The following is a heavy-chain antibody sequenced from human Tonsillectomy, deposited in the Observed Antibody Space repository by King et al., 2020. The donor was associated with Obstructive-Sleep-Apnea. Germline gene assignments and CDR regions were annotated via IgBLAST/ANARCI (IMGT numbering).Heavy chain of an antibody. V-gene: IGHV3-21*01. D-gene: IGHD1-1*01. Sequence: VQLVESGGGLVKPGGSLRLSCAASGFTFSSYSMNWVRQAPGKGLECVSSIRSSSSYIYYADSVKGRLTISRDNAKNSLYLQMNSLRAEETAVYYCARFWGGNWNDVGFDYWGQGTLVTVSS. CDR3: ARFWGGNWNDVGFDY. CDR1: GFTFSSYS. J-gene: IGHJ4*02. CDR2: IRSSSSYI.